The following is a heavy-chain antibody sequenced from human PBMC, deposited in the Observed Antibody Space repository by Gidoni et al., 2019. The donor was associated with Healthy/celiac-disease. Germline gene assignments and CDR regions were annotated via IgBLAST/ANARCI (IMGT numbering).Heavy chain of an antibody. D-gene: IGHD1-1*01. V-gene: IGHV3-21*01. J-gene: IGHJ4*02. CDR1: VITFSSHS. CDR3: ARDQGTEEETTTFDY. CDR2: ISSSSSYI. Sequence: EVQLVASGGGLVKAGGSLGLSVSASVITFSSHSMNWVRQAPGKGLEWVSSISSSSSYIYYADSVKGRFTISRDNAKNSLYLQMNSLRAEDTAVYYCARDQGTEEETTTFDYWGQGTLVTVSS.